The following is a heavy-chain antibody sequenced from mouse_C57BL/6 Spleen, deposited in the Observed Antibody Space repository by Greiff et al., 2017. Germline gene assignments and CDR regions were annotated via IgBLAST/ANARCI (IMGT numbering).Heavy chain of an antibody. CDR1: GYSITSGYY. J-gene: IGHJ1*03. CDR2: ISYDGSN. CDR3: ARPWGDWYFDV. Sequence: EVKLEESGPGLVKPSQSLSLTCSVTGYSITSGYYWNWIRQFPGNKLEWMGYISYDGSNNYNPTLKNRISITRDTSKNQFFLKLNSVTTEDTATYYCARPWGDWYFDVWGTGTTVTVSS. D-gene: IGHD4-1*01. V-gene: IGHV3-6*01.